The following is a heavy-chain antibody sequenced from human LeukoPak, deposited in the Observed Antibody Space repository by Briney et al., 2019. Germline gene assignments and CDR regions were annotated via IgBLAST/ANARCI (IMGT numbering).Heavy chain of an antibody. CDR2: IWYDGSNK. V-gene: IGHV3-33*01. J-gene: IGHJ5*02. CDR3: ARYYDSRGYMWFDA. D-gene: IGHD3-22*01. CDR1: GFTFSSYG. Sequence: GGSPRLSCAASGFTFSSYGMHWVRQAPGKGLEWVAVIWYDGSNKYYADSVKGRFTISRDNSKNTLYLQMNSLRAEDTAVYYWARYYDSRGYMWFDAWGQGTLVTVSS.